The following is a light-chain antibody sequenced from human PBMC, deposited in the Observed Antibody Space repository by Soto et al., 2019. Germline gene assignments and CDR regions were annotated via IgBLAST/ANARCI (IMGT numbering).Light chain of an antibody. J-gene: IGKJ2*01. CDR3: QQRSNWPYT. CDR1: QSVGSY. CDR2: DAS. Sequence: EIVLTQSPATQSLSPGERATLSCRASQSVGSYLAWYQHKPGQPPRLLIYDASNRATGIPARFSGSGSGTDFTLTISSLEPEDSAVYYCQQRSNWPYTFGQGTKLEIK. V-gene: IGKV3-11*01.